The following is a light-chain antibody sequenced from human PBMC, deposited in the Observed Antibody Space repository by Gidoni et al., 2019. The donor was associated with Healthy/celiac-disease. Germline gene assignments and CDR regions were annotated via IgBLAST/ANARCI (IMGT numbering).Light chain of an antibody. Sequence: DIVMTQSPDPLAVSLGERATINCKYSQSVLYSSNNKNNLTWYQQKPGQPPKLLIYWASTRESGVPDRFSGSGSGTDFTLTISSLQAEDVAVYYCQQYYSTPLTFGGGTKVEIK. V-gene: IGKV4-1*01. J-gene: IGKJ4*01. CDR2: WAS. CDR1: QSVLYSSNNKNN. CDR3: QQYYSTPLT.